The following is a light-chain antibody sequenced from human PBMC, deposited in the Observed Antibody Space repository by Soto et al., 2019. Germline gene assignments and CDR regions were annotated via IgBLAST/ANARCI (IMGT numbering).Light chain of an antibody. V-gene: IGKV3-15*01. CDR2: GAS. CDR3: HQYNNGPPYT. J-gene: IGKJ2*01. Sequence: EIVMTQSPATLSVSPGERATLSCRASQSVSSSLAWYQQKPGQAPRLLIYGASTRATGIPARFSGSGSGTECTLTISSLQSEDFAVYYCHQYNNGPPYTFGQGTKLEIK. CDR1: QSVSSS.